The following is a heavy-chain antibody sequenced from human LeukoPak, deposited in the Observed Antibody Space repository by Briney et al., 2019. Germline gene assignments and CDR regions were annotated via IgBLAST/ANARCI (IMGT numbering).Heavy chain of an antibody. CDR1: GFTFSNAW. D-gene: IGHD3-10*01. J-gene: IGHJ5*02. Sequence: GGSLRLSCAASGFTFSNAWMSWVRQAPGKGLEWVGRIKSKTDGGTTDYAAPVKGRFTISRDDSKNTLYLQMNSLRAEDTAVYFCARVATGSYDWFDPWGQGTLVTVSS. CDR3: ARVATGSYDWFDP. CDR2: IKSKTDGGTT. V-gene: IGHV3-15*05.